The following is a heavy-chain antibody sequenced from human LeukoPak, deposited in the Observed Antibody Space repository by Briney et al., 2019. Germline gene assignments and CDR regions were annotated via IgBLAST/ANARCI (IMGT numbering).Heavy chain of an antibody. CDR1: GGSISSSSYY. CDR2: IYYSGST. Sequence: PSETLSLTCTVSGGSISSSSYYWGWIRQPPGKGLEWIGSIYYSGSTYYNPSLKSRVTISVDTSKNQFSLKLSSVTAADTAVYYCARLGGSGSHSNWAYWGQGTLVTVSS. D-gene: IGHD3-10*01. J-gene: IGHJ4*02. CDR3: ARLGGSGSHSNWAY. V-gene: IGHV4-39*01.